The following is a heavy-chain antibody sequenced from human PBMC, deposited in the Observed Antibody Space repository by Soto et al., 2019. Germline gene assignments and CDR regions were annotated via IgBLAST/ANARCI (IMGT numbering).Heavy chain of an antibody. J-gene: IGHJ4*02. CDR1: GGSISNYY. CDR3: TTGSGWTSVH. CDR2: IHNSENT. Sequence: QVQLQESGPGLVKPSETLSLTSTASGGSISNYYWNWIRQPPRRGLEWIGNIHNSENTNYNPSLMRRLTISLDTSNDQCRLKMNSEPAADTAVYYCTTGSGWTSVHWGRGTLVAVSS. V-gene: IGHV4-59*12. D-gene: IGHD6-19*01.